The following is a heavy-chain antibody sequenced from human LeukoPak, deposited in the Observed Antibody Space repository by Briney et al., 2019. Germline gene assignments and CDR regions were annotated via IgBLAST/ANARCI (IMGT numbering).Heavy chain of an antibody. V-gene: IGHV3-64*01. J-gene: IGHJ4*02. D-gene: IGHD2-21*01. Sequence: GGSLRLSCAASGFTFSLYAMHWVRQAPGKGLECVSVISGDGVNTYYANSVKGRFTISRDNSKNTLYLEMGSLRAEDRAVYYCARDAAYVTFDYWGQGTLVTVSS. CDR3: ARDAAYVTFDY. CDR2: ISGDGVNT. CDR1: GFTFSLYA.